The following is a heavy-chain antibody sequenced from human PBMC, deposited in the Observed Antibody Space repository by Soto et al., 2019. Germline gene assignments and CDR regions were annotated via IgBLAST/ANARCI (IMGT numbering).Heavy chain of an antibody. D-gene: IGHD1-1*01. J-gene: IGHJ5*01. V-gene: IGHV3-33*01. Sequence: QVHLVESGGGVVQPGRSLSLSCEASGFMFGTSGMHWVRQAPGKGLEWVSGIWLDGSERYYSDSVKGRFTISRDNSKNTLFLQMNSLRVEDTAVYFLARDTSGTTSFLASWGQGTLVTVSS. CDR3: ARDTSGTTSFLAS. CDR2: IWLDGSER. CDR1: GFMFGTSG.